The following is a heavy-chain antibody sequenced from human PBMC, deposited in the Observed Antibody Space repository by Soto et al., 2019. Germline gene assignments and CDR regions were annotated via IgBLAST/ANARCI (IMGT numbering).Heavy chain of an antibody. D-gene: IGHD2-21*02. CDR3: ARGRSHDFSSSPPPRFDP. J-gene: IGHJ5*02. CDR1: GFPFSAFD. Sequence: EEQMVASGGDLVQPGGSLRLSCVTSGFPFSAFDMHWVRQAAGKGLEWVSGIGTLRDTHYTDSVRGRFTISRDNVKSSLYLQMNSLADGDTGLYFCARGRSHDFSSSPPPRFDPWGQGTQVTVTS. V-gene: IGHV3-13*01. CDR2: IGTLRDT.